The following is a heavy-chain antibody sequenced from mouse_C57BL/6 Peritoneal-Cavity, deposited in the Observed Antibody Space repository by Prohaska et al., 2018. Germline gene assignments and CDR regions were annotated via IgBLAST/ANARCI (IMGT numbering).Heavy chain of an antibody. CDR2: IYPGDGDT. CDR1: GYAFSSSW. CDR3: ARELGPGWYFDV. V-gene: IGHV1-82*01. Sequence: SVKISCKASGYAFSSSWMNWVKQRPGKGLEWIGRIYPGDGDTNYNGKFKGKATLTADKSSSTAYMQLRSMTSEDSAVDFGARELGPGWYFDVGGTGTTVTVSS. D-gene: IGHD4-1*01. J-gene: IGHJ1*03.